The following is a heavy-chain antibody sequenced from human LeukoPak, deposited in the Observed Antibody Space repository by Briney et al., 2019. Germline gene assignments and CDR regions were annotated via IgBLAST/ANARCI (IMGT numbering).Heavy chain of an antibody. CDR1: GFTFSSYG. V-gene: IGHV3-30*02. J-gene: IGHJ4*02. CDR2: IRDDGSNK. CDR3: AKDLVGATRATGDY. Sequence: GGSLRLSCAASGFTFSSYGMHWGRQAPGKGLEWVAFIRDDGSNKYYADSVKGRFTISRDNSKNTLYLQMSSLRAEDTAVYYCAKDLVGATRATGDYWGQGTLVTVSS. D-gene: IGHD1-26*01.